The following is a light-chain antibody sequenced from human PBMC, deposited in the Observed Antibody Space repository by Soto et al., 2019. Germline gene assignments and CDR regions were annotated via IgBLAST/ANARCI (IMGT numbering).Light chain of an antibody. CDR3: QQLNSYPLT. J-gene: IGKJ4*01. Sequence: DIHLTQSPSFLSASVGDRVTITCRASQGISSFLAWYQQKPGKAPKFLIYEASTLQSGVPSRFSGSGSGTEFTLTINSLQPEDFATYYCQQLNSYPLTFGGGTKVEIK. CDR1: QGISSF. V-gene: IGKV1-9*01. CDR2: EAS.